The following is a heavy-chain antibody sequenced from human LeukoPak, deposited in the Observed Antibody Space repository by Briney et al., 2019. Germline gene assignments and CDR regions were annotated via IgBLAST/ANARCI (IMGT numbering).Heavy chain of an antibody. Sequence: TGGSLRLSCAASGFAFSSYWMHWVRQAPAKGLVWVSRINSDGSITTYADSVKGRFTIPRDNAKNTLYLQMNSLSAEDTAVYYCASDIGDWGQGTLVTVSS. CDR3: ASDIGD. CDR1: GFAFSSYW. CDR2: INSDGSIT. D-gene: IGHD3-10*01. J-gene: IGHJ4*02. V-gene: IGHV3-74*01.